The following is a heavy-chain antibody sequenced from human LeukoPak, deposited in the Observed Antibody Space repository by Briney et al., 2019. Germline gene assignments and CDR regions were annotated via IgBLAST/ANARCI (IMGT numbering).Heavy chain of an antibody. CDR2: INNDGTST. J-gene: IGHJ4*02. Sequence: GGSLRLSCAASGFTFSSYWMHWVRQAPGKGLVWVSRINNDGTSTNYADSVKGRFTISRDNSQHTLYLQMNSLRAEDTAVYYCAKLPTGSHFDYWGQGTLVTVSS. CDR1: GFTFSSYW. CDR3: AKLPTGSHFDY. V-gene: IGHV3-74*01. D-gene: IGHD4-23*01.